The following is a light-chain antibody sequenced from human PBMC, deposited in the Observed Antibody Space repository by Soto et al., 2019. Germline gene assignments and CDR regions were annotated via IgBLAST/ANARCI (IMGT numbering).Light chain of an antibody. CDR1: QSISSW. CDR3: QQMGT. CDR2: DAS. V-gene: IGKV1-5*01. J-gene: IGKJ1*01. Sequence: DIQMTQSPSTLSASVGDRVTITCRASQSISSWLAWYQQKPGKAPKLLIYDASSLESGVPSRFSGSGSGTEFTPTISSLQPDDFATYYCQQMGTFGQGTKVEIK.